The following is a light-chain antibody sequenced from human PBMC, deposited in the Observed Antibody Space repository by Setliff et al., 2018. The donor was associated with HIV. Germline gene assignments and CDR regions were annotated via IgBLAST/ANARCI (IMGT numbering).Light chain of an antibody. J-gene: IGLJ1*01. CDR1: KNDVGGHDV. CDR2: EVN. Sequence: QSALAQPASVSGSPGQSITMSCTGTKNDVGGHDVVSWYQQYPGKAPKLIIYEVNKRPSGLSNRFSGSKSGNTVSLTISGLQAEDEAEYYCCSYENSGTFYVFGTGTKVTVL. CDR3: CSYENSGTFYV. V-gene: IGLV2-23*02.